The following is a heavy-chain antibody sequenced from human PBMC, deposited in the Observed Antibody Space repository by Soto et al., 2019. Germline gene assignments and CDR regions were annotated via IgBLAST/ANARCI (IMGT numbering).Heavy chain of an antibody. CDR3: ARARSSGIMGAVNY. D-gene: IGHD1-26*01. V-gene: IGHV1-18*01. J-gene: IGHJ4*02. CDR2: ISAYNGNT. CDR1: GYTFNTYG. Sequence: ASVKVSCKASGYTFNTYGITWVRQAPGQGLEWMGWISAYNGNTDYAQKLQGRVTMTTDTSTTTAYMELRSLTSHDTAVYYCARARSSGIMGAVNYWGQGTLVTVSS.